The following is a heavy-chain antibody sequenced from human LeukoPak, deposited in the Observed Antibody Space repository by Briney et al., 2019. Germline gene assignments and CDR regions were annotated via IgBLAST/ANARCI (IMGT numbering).Heavy chain of an antibody. Sequence: SGGSLRLSCAASGFTFSSYGMHWVRQAPGKGLEWVAFIRYDGSNKYYADSVKGRFTISRDNSKNTPYLQMNSLRADDTAVYYCAMKAVPRPRLHDAFDFWGQGTVVSVSS. CDR2: IRYDGSNK. D-gene: IGHD5-24*01. CDR3: AMKAVPRPRLHDAFDF. V-gene: IGHV3-30*02. J-gene: IGHJ3*01. CDR1: GFTFSSYG.